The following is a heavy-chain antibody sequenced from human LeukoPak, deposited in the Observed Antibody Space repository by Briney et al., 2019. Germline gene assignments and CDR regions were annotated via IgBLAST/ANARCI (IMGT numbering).Heavy chain of an antibody. J-gene: IGHJ6*03. CDR1: GFTFYDYA. V-gene: IGHV3-9*03. CDR3: AKDIGRWLQVSNYMDV. D-gene: IGHD5-24*01. CDR2: ISWNSGSI. Sequence: GRSLRLSCAASGFTFYDYAMHWVRQAPGKGLEGVSGISWNSGSIGYADSVKGRFTISRDNAKNSLYLQMNSLRAEDMALYYCAKDIGRWLQVSNYMDVWGKGTTVTVSS.